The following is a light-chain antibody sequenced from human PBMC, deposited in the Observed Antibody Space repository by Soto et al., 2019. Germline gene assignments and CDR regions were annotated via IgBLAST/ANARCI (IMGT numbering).Light chain of an antibody. CDR3: SSYAGSTPDV. Sequence: QSALTQPPSASGSPGQSVTISCTGTSSDVGGYNYVSWYQQHPGKAPKPMIYEVSKRPSGVPDRFSGSKSGNTASLTVSGLQAEDEADYYCSSYAGSTPDVFGTGTKVTVL. CDR1: SSDVGGYNY. J-gene: IGLJ1*01. V-gene: IGLV2-8*01. CDR2: EVS.